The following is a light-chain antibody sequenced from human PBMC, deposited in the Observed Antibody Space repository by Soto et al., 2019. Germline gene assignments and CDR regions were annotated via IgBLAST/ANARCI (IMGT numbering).Light chain of an antibody. CDR3: QSSDGGDVV. J-gene: IGLJ2*01. V-gene: IGLV6-57*02. CDR2: EDT. Sequence: NFMLTQPHSVSESPGKTVTISCTGTSGSIADNYVQWYQQRPGSAPTTVIYEDTQRPSGVPDRFSGSIDYSSNSASLTISGLETADEADYYRQSSDGGDVVFGGGTKLTVL. CDR1: SGSIADNY.